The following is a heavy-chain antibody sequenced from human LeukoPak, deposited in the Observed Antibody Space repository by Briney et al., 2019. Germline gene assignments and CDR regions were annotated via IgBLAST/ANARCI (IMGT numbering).Heavy chain of an antibody. CDR2: MNPNSGNT. J-gene: IGHJ6*02. D-gene: IGHD2-2*01. CDR3: ARVAVVVPAAILWYYYYGMDV. Sequence: GASVKVSCKASGYTFTSYDINWVRQATGQGLEWMGWMNPNSGNTGYAQKFQGRVTMTRNTSISTAYMELSSLRSEDTAVYYCARVAVVVPAAILWYYYYGMDVWGQGTTVTASS. CDR1: GYTFTSYD. V-gene: IGHV1-8*01.